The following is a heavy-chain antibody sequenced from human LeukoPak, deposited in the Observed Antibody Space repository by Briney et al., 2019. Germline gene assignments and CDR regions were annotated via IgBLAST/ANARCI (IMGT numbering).Heavy chain of an antibody. CDR2: IYTSGGT. CDR3: ARGERLQNWFDP. V-gene: IGHV4-61*02. CDR1: GGSISSGSYY. Sequence: KSSETLSLTCTVSGGSISSGSYYWSWIRQPAGKGLEWIGRIYTSGGTNYNPSLKSRVTISVDTSKNQFSLKLSSVTAADTAVYYCARGERLQNWFDPWGQGTLVTVSS. J-gene: IGHJ5*02. D-gene: IGHD3-16*01.